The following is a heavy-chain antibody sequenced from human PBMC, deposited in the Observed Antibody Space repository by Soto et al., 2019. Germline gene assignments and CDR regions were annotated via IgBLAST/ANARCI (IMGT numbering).Heavy chain of an antibody. J-gene: IGHJ4*02. V-gene: IGHV3-23*01. CDR3: GKVGSRGSYTFDY. D-gene: IGHD1-26*01. Sequence: PGGSLRLSCAASGLTFSDYAMTWVRQAPGEGLEWVSTISGGSTNTYYADSVKGRFTISRDNSRNTVYLQMNSLRAEDTAVYYCGKVGSRGSYTFDYWGPGTLVPVSS. CDR1: GLTFSDYA. CDR2: ISGGSTNT.